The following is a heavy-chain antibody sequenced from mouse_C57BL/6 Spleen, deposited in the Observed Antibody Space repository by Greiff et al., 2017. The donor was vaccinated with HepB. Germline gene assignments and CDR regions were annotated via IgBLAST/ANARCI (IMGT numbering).Heavy chain of an antibody. CDR3: TRPIYYGYDASDY. Sequence: EVQGVESGTVLARPGASVKMSCKTSGYTFTSYWMHWVKQRPGQGLEWIGAIYPGNSDTSYNQKFKGKAKLTAVTSASTAYMELSSLTNEDSAVYYCTRPIYYGYDASDYWGQGTTLTVSS. D-gene: IGHD2-2*01. V-gene: IGHV1-5*01. CDR2: IYPGNSDT. J-gene: IGHJ2*01. CDR1: GYTFTSYW.